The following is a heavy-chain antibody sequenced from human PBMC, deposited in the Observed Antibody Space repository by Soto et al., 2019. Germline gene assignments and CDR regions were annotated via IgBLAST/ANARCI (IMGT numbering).Heavy chain of an antibody. D-gene: IGHD3-3*01. V-gene: IGHV3-23*01. CDR3: AKLFRVVIILSYMDV. Sequence: PGGSLRLSCAASGFTFSSYAMSWVRQAPGKGLEWVSAISGSGGSTYYADSVKGRFTISRDNSKNTLYLQINSLRAEDTAVYYCAKLFRVVIILSYMDVWGKGTTVTVSS. J-gene: IGHJ6*03. CDR2: ISGSGGST. CDR1: GFTFSSYA.